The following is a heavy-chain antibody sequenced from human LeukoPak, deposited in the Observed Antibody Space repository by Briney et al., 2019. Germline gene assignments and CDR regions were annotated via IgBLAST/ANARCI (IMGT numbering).Heavy chain of an antibody. CDR3: AKAVVIVPTATPFDY. J-gene: IGHJ4*02. Sequence: PGGSLRLSCAASGFTFSSYWMHWVRQAPGKGLEWVSAISGRGANTYYADSVKGRFTISGDNSKNTLYMQMNSLRAEDTAVYYCAKAVVIVPTATPFDYWGQGTLVTVSS. CDR1: GFTFSSYW. D-gene: IGHD2-2*01. CDR2: ISGRGANT. V-gene: IGHV3-23*01.